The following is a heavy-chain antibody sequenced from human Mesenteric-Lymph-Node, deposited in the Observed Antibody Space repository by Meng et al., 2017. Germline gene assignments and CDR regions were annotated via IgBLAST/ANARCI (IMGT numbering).Heavy chain of an antibody. CDR1: GFTFTSYA. CDR2: ITASGANT. J-gene: IGHJ6*02. D-gene: IGHD6-19*01. V-gene: IGHV3-23*01. Sequence: GGSLRLSCAASGFTFTSYAMSWVRQAPGKGLEWVSVITASGANTHYADSVKGRFTISRDNAKNTLSLQMNSLRAEDTAIYYCARDQNTGYSSGWYAIHHYYYYGMDVWGQGTTVTVSS. CDR3: ARDQNTGYSSGWYAIHHYYYYGMDV.